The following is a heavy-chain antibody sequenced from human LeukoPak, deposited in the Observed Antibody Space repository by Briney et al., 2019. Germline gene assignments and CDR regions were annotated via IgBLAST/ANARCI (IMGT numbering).Heavy chain of an antibody. CDR3: AKLDEGLNRAVVVISPSFDY. CDR1: GFTLSSYS. D-gene: IGHD3-22*01. V-gene: IGHV3-48*04. CDR2: ISSSSSTI. J-gene: IGHJ4*02. Sequence: GGSLRLSCAASGFTLSSYSMNWVRQAPGKGLEWVSYISSSSSTIYYADSVKGRFTISRDNAKNSLYLQMNSLRAEDTAVYYCAKLDEGLNRAVVVISPSFDYWGQGTLVTVSS.